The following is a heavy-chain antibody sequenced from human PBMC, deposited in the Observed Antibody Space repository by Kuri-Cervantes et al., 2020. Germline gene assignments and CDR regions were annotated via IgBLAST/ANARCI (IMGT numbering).Heavy chain of an antibody. CDR1: GFTFSSYA. V-gene: IGHV3-30-3*01. CDR2: ISYDGSNK. D-gene: IGHD3-22*01. CDR3: AREQYYYDSSEYYYYGMDV. Sequence: GESLKISCAASGFTFSSYAMHWVRQAPGKGLEWVAVISYDGSNKYYADSVKGRFTISRDNSKNTLYLQMNSLRAEDTAVYYCAREQYYYDSSEYYYYGMDVWGQGTTVTVSS. J-gene: IGHJ6*02.